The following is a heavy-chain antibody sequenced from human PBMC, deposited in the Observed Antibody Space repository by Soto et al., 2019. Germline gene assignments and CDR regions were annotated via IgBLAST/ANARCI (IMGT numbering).Heavy chain of an antibody. Sequence: GGSLRLSCAASGFTVSSNYMSWVRQAPGKGLEWVSVIYSGGSTYYADSVKGRFTISRHNSKNTLYLQMNSLRAEDTAVYYCARPRGRVAGDAFDIRGQGTMVTVSS. CDR1: GFTVSSNY. CDR2: IYSGGST. CDR3: ARPRGRVAGDAFDI. D-gene: IGHD6-19*01. J-gene: IGHJ3*02. V-gene: IGHV3-53*04.